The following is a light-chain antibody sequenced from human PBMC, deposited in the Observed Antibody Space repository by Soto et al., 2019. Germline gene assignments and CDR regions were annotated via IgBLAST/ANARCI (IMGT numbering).Light chain of an antibody. CDR2: GAY. CDR3: QQYNNWPPVT. Sequence: ELVLTQCPATLSLSPGDSATLSCRASQSINNYLAWYQQKAGQAPRLLIYGAYTRATGIPARFSGSGSGTEFTLTISSLQSEDFAVYYCQQYNNWPPVTFGQGTKVDIK. V-gene: IGKV3-15*01. CDR1: QSINNY. J-gene: IGKJ1*01.